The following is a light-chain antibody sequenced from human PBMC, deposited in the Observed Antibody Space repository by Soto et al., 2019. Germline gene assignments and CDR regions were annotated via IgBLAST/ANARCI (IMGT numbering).Light chain of an antibody. V-gene: IGLV1-44*01. J-gene: IGLJ3*02. CDR2: SDN. CDR3: AAWDESPNVPV. CDR1: NSNIGRNT. Sequence: QSVLTQPPSASGTPGQRVTISCSGSNSNIGRNTVNWYQQFPGAAPNLLIHSDNQRPSGVPDRFSGSRSGTSASPAISGLQSEDEADYYCAAWDESPNVPVFGGGTKLTVL.